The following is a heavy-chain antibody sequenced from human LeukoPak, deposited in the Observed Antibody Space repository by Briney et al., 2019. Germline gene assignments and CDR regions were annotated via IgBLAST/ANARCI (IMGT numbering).Heavy chain of an antibody. CDR2: IYYSGST. Sequence: PSETLSLTCTVSGGSISSYYWSWIRQPPGKGLERIGYIYYSGSTNYNPSLKSRVTISVDTSKNQFSLKLSSVTAADTAVYYCARFRKSSGTFDYWGQGTLVTVSS. D-gene: IGHD3-22*01. V-gene: IGHV4-59*01. CDR3: ARFRKSSGTFDY. J-gene: IGHJ4*02. CDR1: GGSISSYY.